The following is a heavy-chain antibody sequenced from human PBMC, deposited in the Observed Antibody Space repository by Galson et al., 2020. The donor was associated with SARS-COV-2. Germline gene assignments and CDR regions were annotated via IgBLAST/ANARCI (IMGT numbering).Heavy chain of an antibody. Sequence: GESLKISCAASGFTFSDYYMRWIRQAPGQGLEWVSYISSSGSTIYYADSVKGRFTISRDNAKNSLYLQMNSLRAEDTAVYYCARAPYGDYVDIAFDIWGQGTMVTVSS. CDR3: ARAPYGDYVDIAFDI. J-gene: IGHJ3*02. V-gene: IGHV3-11*01. CDR2: ISSSGSTI. D-gene: IGHD4-17*01. CDR1: GFTFSDYY.